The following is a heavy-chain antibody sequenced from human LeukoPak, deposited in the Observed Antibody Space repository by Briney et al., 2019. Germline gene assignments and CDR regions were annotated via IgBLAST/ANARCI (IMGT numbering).Heavy chain of an antibody. CDR2: TYYRSKWYN. D-gene: IGHD1-26*01. J-gene: IGHJ6*02. V-gene: IGHV6-1*01. CDR1: GDSVSSNSAA. CDR3: ERESGTRSIAMDV. Sequence: SQTLSLTCAISGDSVSSNSAAWNWIRQSPSRGLEWLGRTYYRSKWYNDYVVSVQGRITINPDTSKNQFSLQLNFVTPEDTAVYYCERESGTRSIAMDVWGQGATVTVS.